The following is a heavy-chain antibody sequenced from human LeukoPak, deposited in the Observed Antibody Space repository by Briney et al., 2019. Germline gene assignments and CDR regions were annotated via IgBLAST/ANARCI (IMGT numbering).Heavy chain of an antibody. CDR1: DDSITIYY. CDR2: IDHTGIT. CDR3: ARGDIYSGSYCFDY. Sequence: SETLSLTCTVSDDSITIYYWSWIRQPPGKGLEWIGYIDHTGITNYNPSLNSRVTISRDTSKNHFSLELSSATAADTAVYYCARGDIYSGSYCFDYWGQGTLVTVSS. D-gene: IGHD1-26*01. V-gene: IGHV4-59*01. J-gene: IGHJ4*02.